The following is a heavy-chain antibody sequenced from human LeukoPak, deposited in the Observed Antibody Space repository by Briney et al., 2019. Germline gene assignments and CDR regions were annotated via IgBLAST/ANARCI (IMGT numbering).Heavy chain of an antibody. D-gene: IGHD4-17*01. Sequence: AXVKVSCKASGYTFTSYYMHWVRQAPGQGLEWMGIINPSGGSTSYAQKFQGRVTMTRDMSTSTVYMELSSLRSEDTAVYYCARDGPMGTTVTTFFDYWGQGTLVTVSS. CDR3: ARDGPMGTTVTTFFDY. CDR1: GYTFTSYY. V-gene: IGHV1-46*01. J-gene: IGHJ4*02. CDR2: INPSGGST.